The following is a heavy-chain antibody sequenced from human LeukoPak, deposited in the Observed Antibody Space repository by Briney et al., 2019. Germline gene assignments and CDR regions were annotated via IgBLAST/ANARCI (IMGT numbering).Heavy chain of an antibody. D-gene: IGHD3-10*01. CDR3: ARQGGYYGSGSYYYYFDY. CDR2: IDPSDSYT. V-gene: IGHV5-10-1*01. CDR1: GYSFTSYW. Sequence: GESLRISCKGSGYSFTSYWISWVRQMPGKGLEWMGRIDPSDSYTNYSPSLQGHVTISADKSISTAYLQWSSLKASDTAMYYCARQGGYYGSGSYYYYFDYWGQGTLVTVSS. J-gene: IGHJ4*02.